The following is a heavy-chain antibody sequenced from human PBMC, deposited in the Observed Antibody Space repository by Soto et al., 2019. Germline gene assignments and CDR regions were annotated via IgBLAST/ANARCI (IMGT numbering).Heavy chain of an antibody. CDR3: AKDSASGWYYFDY. CDR2: ISGSGGST. V-gene: IGHV3-23*01. D-gene: IGHD6-19*01. J-gene: IGHJ4*02. CDR1: GFTFSSYA. Sequence: HPGGSLRLSCAASGFTFSSYAMSWVRQAPGKGLEWVSAISGSGGSTYYADSVKGRFTISRDNSKNTLYLQMNSLRAEDTAVYYCAKDSASGWYYFDYWGQGTLVTVSS.